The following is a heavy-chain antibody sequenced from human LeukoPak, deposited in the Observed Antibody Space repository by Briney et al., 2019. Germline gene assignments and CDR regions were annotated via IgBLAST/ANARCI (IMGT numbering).Heavy chain of an antibody. J-gene: IGHJ4*02. V-gene: IGHV4-59*13. CDR2: IYYSGST. CDR3: ARVSATMVRGVRVFDY. CDR1: GGSISSYY. Sequence: SETLSLTCTVSGGSISSYYWRWMRQPPGKGLEWVGYIYYSGSTNYNPSLKSRVTISVDTSKNQFSLKLSSVTAADTAVYYCARVSATMVRGVRVFDYWGQGTLVTVSS. D-gene: IGHD3-10*01.